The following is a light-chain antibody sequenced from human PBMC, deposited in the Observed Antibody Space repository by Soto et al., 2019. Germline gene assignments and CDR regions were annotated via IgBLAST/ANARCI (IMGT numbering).Light chain of an antibody. J-gene: IGLJ2*01. V-gene: IGLV2-8*01. CDR2: EVV. CDR3: CSYAGHTNVL. CDR1: INDVGGYNY. Sequence: QSVLTQPPSASGSPGQSVTISCTGTINDVGGYNYVSWYQQYPGEAPKLMIYEVVKRPSGVPDRFSGSKSGNTASLTVYGLQAEDEADYYCCSYAGHTNVLFGGGTKLTVL.